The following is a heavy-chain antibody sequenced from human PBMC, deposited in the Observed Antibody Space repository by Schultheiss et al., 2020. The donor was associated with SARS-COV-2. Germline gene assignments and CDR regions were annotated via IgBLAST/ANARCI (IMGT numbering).Heavy chain of an antibody. D-gene: IGHD4-11*01. CDR3: ARDDYTNYFDY. V-gene: IGHV3-7*03. J-gene: IGHJ4*02. CDR1: GFTFTSNW. CDR2: IKQDGSEK. Sequence: GESLKISCAASGFTFTSNWMSWVRQAPGKGLEWVANIKQDGSEKYYVDSVKGRFTISRDNAKNSLYLQMNSLRAEDTAVYYCARDDYTNYFDYWGQGTLVTVSS.